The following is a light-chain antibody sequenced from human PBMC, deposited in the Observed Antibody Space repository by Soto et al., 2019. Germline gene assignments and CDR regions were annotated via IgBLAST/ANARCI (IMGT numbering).Light chain of an antibody. J-gene: IGKJ2*01. CDR3: QHSYSTPYT. V-gene: IGKV1-39*01. Sequence: DIQMTQSPSSLSSSVGDRVTITCRASQSISSYLNWYQQKPGKAPKLLIYAASSLQSGVPSRFSCSGSGTDFTLTISSLQPEDVTTYYCQHSYSTPYTFGQGTKMEIK. CDR1: QSISSY. CDR2: AAS.